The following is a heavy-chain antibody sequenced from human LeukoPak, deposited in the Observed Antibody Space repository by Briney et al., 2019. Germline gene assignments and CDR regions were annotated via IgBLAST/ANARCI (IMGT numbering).Heavy chain of an antibody. J-gene: IGHJ4*02. CDR2: INHSGST. D-gene: IGHD3-10*01. V-gene: IGHV4-34*01. CDR1: GGSFSGYY. Sequence: SETLSFTCAVYGGSFSGYYWSWIRQPPGKGLEWIGEINHSGSTNYNPSLKSRVTISVDTSKNQFSLKLSSVTAADTAVYYCARGAPMYYYGSGSYYPRKYFDYWGQGTLVTVSS. CDR3: ARGAPMYYYGSGSYYPRKYFDY.